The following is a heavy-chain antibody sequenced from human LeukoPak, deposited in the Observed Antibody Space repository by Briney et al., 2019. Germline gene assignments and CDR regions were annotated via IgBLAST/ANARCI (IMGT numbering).Heavy chain of an antibody. CDR2: IIPIFGTT. D-gene: IGHD5-12*01. J-gene: IGHJ4*02. Sequence: AVKVSCKASGGTFSSHAISWVRQAPGQGLEWVGGIIPIFGTTNDAQKFQGRVTITTDESTSTGYMELRSLRSDDTAVYYCARGDSGYDYGFDNWGQGTLVTVSS. CDR3: ARGDSGYDYGFDN. V-gene: IGHV1-69*05. CDR1: GGTFSSHA.